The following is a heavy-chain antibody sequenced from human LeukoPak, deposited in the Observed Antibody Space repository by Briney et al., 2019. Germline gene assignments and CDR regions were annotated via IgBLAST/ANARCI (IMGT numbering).Heavy chain of an antibody. CDR3: SRGLDSRKLGY. D-gene: IGHD3-22*01. Sequence: PSETLSLTCTVSGASFNSDDQYWNWIRQSPGKGLEWIGNIHHSGKVYYNTSRESRVTMSRETSKNQFSLNLNAVTAADTAVYICSRGLDSRKLGYWGQGILVTVSS. V-gene: IGHV4-31*03. J-gene: IGHJ4*02. CDR2: IHHSGKV. CDR1: GASFNSDDQY.